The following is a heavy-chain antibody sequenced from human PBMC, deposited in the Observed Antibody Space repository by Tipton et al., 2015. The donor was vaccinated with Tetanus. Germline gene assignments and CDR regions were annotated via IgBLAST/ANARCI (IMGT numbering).Heavy chain of an antibody. CDR1: GYSISSGYY. V-gene: IGHV4-38-2*02. CDR2: IYHSGST. Sequence: TLSLTCAVSGYSISSGYYWGWIRQPPGKGLEWIGSIYHSGSTNYNPPLKSRVTISVDTSKNQLSLKLSFVTAADTAVYYCARDRRTVTTSLFDYWGQGTLVTVSS. D-gene: IGHD4-17*01. CDR3: ARDRRTVTTSLFDY. J-gene: IGHJ4*02.